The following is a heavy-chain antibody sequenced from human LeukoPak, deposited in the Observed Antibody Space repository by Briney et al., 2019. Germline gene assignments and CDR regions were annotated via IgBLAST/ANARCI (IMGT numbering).Heavy chain of an antibody. CDR1: GYTFTSYD. D-gene: IGHD4-17*01. J-gene: IGHJ4*02. CDR2: MNPNSGNT. CDR3: ARVSRYYGDPFDY. Sequence: ASVKVSCKASGYTFTSYDINWVRQATGQGLEWMGWMNPNSGNTGYAQKFQGRVTMTRNTSISTAYMELSSLRSGDTAVYYCARVSRYYGDPFDYWGQGTLVTVSS. V-gene: IGHV1-8*01.